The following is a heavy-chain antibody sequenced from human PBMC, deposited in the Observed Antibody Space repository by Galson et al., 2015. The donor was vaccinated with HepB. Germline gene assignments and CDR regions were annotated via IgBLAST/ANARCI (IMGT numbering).Heavy chain of an antibody. V-gene: IGHV3-33*08. CDR2: IWYDGSNK. CDR1: GFTFSSYG. CDR3: TAYGDYVLSAFDI. Sequence: SLRLSCAASGFTFSSYGMHWVRQAPGKGLEWVAVIWYDGSNKYYADSVKGRFTISRDNSKNTLYLQMNSLRAEDTAVYYCTAYGDYVLSAFDIWGQGTMVTVSS. D-gene: IGHD4-17*01. J-gene: IGHJ3*02.